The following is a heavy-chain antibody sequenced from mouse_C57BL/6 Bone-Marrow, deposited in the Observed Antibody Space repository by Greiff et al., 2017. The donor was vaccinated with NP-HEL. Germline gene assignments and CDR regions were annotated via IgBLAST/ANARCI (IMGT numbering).Heavy chain of an antibody. V-gene: IGHV3-6*01. CDR3: ARGGIYDGYYVWFAY. D-gene: IGHD2-3*01. CDR2: ISYDGSN. Sequence: EESGPGLVKPSQSLSLTCSVTGYSITSGYYWNWIRQFPGNKLEWMCYISYDGSNNYNPSLKNRISITRDTSKNQFFLKLNSVTTEDTATYYCARGGIYDGYYVWFAYWGQGTLVTVSA. J-gene: IGHJ3*01. CDR1: GYSITSGYY.